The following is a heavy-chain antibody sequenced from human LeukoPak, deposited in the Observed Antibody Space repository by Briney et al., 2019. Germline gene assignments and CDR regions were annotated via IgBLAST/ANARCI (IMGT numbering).Heavy chain of an antibody. CDR3: AKGERYYGSGLDY. CDR1: GFTFSSYA. J-gene: IGHJ4*02. CDR2: ISGSGGST. D-gene: IGHD3-10*01. Sequence: GGSLRLSCAASGFTFSSYAMSWVRQAPGKGLEWVSAISGSGGSTYYADSVKGRFTISRDNSKNTLYLQMNSLRAEDTGVYYCAKGERYYGSGLDYWGQGTLVSVSS. V-gene: IGHV3-23*01.